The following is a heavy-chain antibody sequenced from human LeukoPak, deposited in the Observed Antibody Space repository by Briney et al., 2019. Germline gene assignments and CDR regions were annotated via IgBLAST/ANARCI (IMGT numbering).Heavy chain of an antibody. V-gene: IGHV3-30*02. J-gene: IGHJ5*02. D-gene: IGHD2-15*01. CDR2: IHHDGSNK. CDR3: AKSGRKLLRGDWFDP. Sequence: PGGSLRLSCAASGFTFSSYGMHWVRQAPGKGLDWVAFIHHDGSNKYYADSVRGRFTISRDNSKNTLYLQMNSLRAEDTAVYYCAKSGRKLLRGDWFDPWGQGTLVTVSS. CDR1: GFTFSSYG.